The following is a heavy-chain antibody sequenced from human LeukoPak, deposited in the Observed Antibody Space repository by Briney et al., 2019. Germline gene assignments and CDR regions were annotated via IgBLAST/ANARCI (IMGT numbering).Heavy chain of an antibody. Sequence: GGSLRLSCAASGFTFSTYWMHWVRQAPGKGLVWVSRINSDGGSTNYADSVKGRFTISRDNAKNTLYLQMNSLRVEDTAVYYCTRPRSETRNVFDIWGQGTMVTVSS. CDR3: TRPRSETRNVFDI. V-gene: IGHV3-74*01. J-gene: IGHJ3*02. CDR1: GFTFSTYW. CDR2: INSDGGST.